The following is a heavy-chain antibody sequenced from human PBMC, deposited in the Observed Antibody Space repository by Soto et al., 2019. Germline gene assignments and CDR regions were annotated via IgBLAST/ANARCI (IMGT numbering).Heavy chain of an antibody. CDR2: SNYGGPT. CDR1: GGSITGYY. CDR3: ARHGAYSPSVYYYYGMDV. V-gene: IGHV4-59*05. Sequence: LSLTCTVSGGSITGYYWIWIRQPPGKGLEWIGSSNYGGPTYYSPSLQSRVTISLDTAKNHFSLNLRSVTAADTAVYYCARHGAYSPSVYYYYGMDVWGQGTTVTVSS. J-gene: IGHJ6*02. D-gene: IGHD3-16*01.